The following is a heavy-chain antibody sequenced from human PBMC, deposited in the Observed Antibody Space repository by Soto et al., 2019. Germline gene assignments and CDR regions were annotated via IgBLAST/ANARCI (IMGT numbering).Heavy chain of an antibody. CDR3: ARERLVVVPPDFWAPPHDAFDI. CDR1: GGSISGGHW. V-gene: IGHV4-4*02. J-gene: IGHJ3*02. D-gene: IGHD2-2*01. CDR2: IYPTGNI. Sequence: ASETLSLTCTVSGGSISGGHWGSWVRQAPGKGLEWVGEIYPTGNINFNPSLKSRASLSIDKSKNQLSLKLPSLPAEDTAVYYCARERLVVVPPDFWAPPHDAFDIWGLGTIVTVS.